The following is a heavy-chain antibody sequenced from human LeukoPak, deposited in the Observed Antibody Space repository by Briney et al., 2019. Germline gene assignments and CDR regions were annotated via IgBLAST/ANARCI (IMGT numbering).Heavy chain of an antibody. CDR1: GYTFGTHW. J-gene: IGHJ5*02. D-gene: IGHD3-16*01. CDR2: INPSGDGR. V-gene: IGHV1-46*01. Sequence: ASMKVSCKASGYTFGTHWMHWVRQAPGQGLEWMGIINPSGDGRLYAQKFQGRVTVTRDMSTRTVYMELSDLRPEDTAVYYCARDYSGEWEQVTGWWFDPWGQGTLVIVSS. CDR3: ARDYSGEWEQVTGWWFDP.